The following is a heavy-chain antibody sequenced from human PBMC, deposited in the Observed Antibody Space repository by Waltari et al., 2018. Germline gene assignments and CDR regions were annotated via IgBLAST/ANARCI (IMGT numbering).Heavy chain of an antibody. CDR2: MYYSGIT. D-gene: IGHD2-15*01. CDR3: VRHARTTSGGKHFDH. J-gene: IGHJ4*02. Sequence: QLQLQESGPGLVKASETLSLTCTVSGDSISSSSYYWGWVRQPPGKGLEWIGNMYYSGITYYNPSLQSRVTIAGETSKSQFSLKLSSVTAADPSMYYCVRHARTTSGGKHFDHWGQGMLVTVSP. CDR1: GDSISSSSYY. V-gene: IGHV4-39*01.